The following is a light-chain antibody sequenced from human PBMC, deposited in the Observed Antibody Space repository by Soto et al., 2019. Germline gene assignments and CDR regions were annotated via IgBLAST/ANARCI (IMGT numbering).Light chain of an antibody. Sequence: DTQMTQSPSTLSASVGDRVSLHCRATQSISSWLAWYQQKPGKAPKLLIYKASSLESGVPSRFSGSGSGTEFTLTISSLQPDDFATYYCQQYNSYSQTFGQGTKVAIK. CDR3: QQYNSYSQT. CDR1: QSISSW. V-gene: IGKV1-5*03. CDR2: KAS. J-gene: IGKJ1*01.